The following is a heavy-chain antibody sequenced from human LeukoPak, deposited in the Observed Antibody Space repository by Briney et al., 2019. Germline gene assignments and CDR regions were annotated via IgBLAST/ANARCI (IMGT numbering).Heavy chain of an antibody. D-gene: IGHD6-19*01. Sequence: PGGSLRLSCAASGFTFSSYSMNWVRQAPGKGLEWVSTISGSGGSTYYADSVKGRFTISRDNSKNTLYLQMNSLRAEDTAVYYCAKPLAVAGTAYFDYWGQGTLVTVSS. CDR2: ISGSGGST. J-gene: IGHJ4*02. V-gene: IGHV3-23*01. CDR3: AKPLAVAGTAYFDY. CDR1: GFTFSSYS.